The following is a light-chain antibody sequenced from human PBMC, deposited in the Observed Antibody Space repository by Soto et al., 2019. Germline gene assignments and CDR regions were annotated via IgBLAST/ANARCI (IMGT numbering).Light chain of an antibody. CDR2: DVS. Sequence: QSALTQPASVSGSPGQSITISCTGTSSDVGGYNYVSWYQQHPGKAPKLMIYDVSNRPSGVSNRFSGSKSGNTASLTISGLQAEDEADYYCSSYTSRSTPKVGFGGGTQLTVL. J-gene: IGLJ2*01. V-gene: IGLV2-14*01. CDR3: SSYTSRSTPKVG. CDR1: SSDVGGYNY.